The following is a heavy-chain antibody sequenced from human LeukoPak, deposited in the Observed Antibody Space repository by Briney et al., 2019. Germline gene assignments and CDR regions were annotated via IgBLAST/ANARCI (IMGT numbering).Heavy chain of an antibody. CDR1: GYTXTDYY. D-gene: IGHD2-2*01. J-gene: IGHJ6*02. Sequence: ASVKVSCKASGYTXTDYYIQWVRQAPGQGLEWMGWINPNSGGTNSAQKFQGRVTMTRDTSVSTAYMELSRLRSDDTAVYYCARDHCTSSGCYEYYYYGVDVWGQGTTVTVSS. CDR3: ARDHCTSSGCYEYYYYGVDV. CDR2: INPNSGGT. V-gene: IGHV1-2*02.